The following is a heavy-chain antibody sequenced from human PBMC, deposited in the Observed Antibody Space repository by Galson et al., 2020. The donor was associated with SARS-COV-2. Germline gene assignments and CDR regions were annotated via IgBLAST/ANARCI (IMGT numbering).Heavy chain of an antibody. V-gene: IGHV1-3*01. J-gene: IGHJ4*02. Sequence: ASVKVSCKAHGYTFSNYAMHVVRQAPGQRLEWMGWINVGNGNTKYSQKFQGRVTITRDTFASTVYMELSSLRSEDMAIYYCARGMGIGSRWYTLGYWGQGTLVTVSS. CDR1: GYTFSNYA. D-gene: IGHD6-13*01. CDR2: INVGNGNT. CDR3: ARGMGIGSRWYTLGY.